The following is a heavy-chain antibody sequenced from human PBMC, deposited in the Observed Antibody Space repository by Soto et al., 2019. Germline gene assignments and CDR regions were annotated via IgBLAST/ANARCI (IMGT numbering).Heavy chain of an antibody. D-gene: IGHD3-3*01. CDR2: MNPNSGNT. CDR3: GRVVYDFWSGYSYYYYYMDV. CDR1: GYTFTSYD. J-gene: IGHJ6*03. Sequence: ASVKVSCKASGYTFTSYDINWVRQATGQGLEWMGWMNPNSGNTGYAQKFQGRVTMTRNTSISTAYMELSSLRSEDTAVYYCGRVVYDFWSGYSYYYYYMDVWGKGTTVTVSS. V-gene: IGHV1-8*01.